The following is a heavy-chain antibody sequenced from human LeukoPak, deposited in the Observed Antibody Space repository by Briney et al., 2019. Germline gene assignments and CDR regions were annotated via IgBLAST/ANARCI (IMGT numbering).Heavy chain of an antibody. V-gene: IGHV3-7*01. CDR1: GFTFSSYW. D-gene: IGHD3-3*01. J-gene: IGHJ4*02. Sequence: GSLRLSWAASGFTFSSYWMSWVRQGPGEGLEWVSNMKQDGSEKYYMESGKGRFTISRDNAKNSLYRQTNSLRAEATAVYYFPRDLLEWLHYFDYWGQGTLVTASP. CDR2: MKQDGSEK. CDR3: PRDLLEWLHYFDY.